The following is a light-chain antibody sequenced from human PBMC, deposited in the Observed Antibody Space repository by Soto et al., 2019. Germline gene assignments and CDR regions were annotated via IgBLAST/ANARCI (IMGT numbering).Light chain of an antibody. J-gene: IGKJ2*02. CDR2: DAY. CDR3: KQRGKLPST. Sequence: ELELTQSPYALSSSPGSTASVCRSASQSVDRYVAWYQQKRGQAPRLLIYDAYTRGTGVGARFTGSGSATDFSLTITSLETEDFAVYYCKQRGKLPSTFGPGTKVDIK. CDR1: QSVDRY. V-gene: IGKV3-11*01.